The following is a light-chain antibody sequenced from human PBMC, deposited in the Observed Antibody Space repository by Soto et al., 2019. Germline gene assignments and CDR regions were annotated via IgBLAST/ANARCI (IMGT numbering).Light chain of an antibody. Sequence: EIVLTQSPGTLSLSPGERATLSCRTSQTVNSAYIAWYQQKRGQAPRLLIYGTSNRATGCPDRFSGSGSGTDFTLAISRLEPEDFAVYYCQQYGNSPRIFGQGTKLEIK. CDR3: QQYGNSPRI. CDR2: GTS. J-gene: IGKJ2*01. CDR1: QTVNSAY. V-gene: IGKV3-20*01.